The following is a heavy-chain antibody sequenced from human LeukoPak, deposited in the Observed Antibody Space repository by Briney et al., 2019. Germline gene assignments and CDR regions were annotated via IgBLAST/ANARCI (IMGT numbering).Heavy chain of an antibody. CDR2: ITGTADNT. CDR1: GFTITAYV. CDR3: AKATHYYDSSGYNGVFDY. V-gene: IGHV3-23*01. Sequence: GGSLRLSCAASGFTITAYVLSWVRQAPGKGLEWVAAITGTADNTHYADSVQGRFTISRDNSENTLFLQMNSLRAEDAAVYYCAKATHYYDSSGYNGVFDYWGQGTLVTLSS. J-gene: IGHJ4*02. D-gene: IGHD3-22*01.